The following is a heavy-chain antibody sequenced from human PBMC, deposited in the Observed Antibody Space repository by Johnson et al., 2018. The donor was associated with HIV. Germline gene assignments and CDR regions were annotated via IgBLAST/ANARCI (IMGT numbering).Heavy chain of an antibody. D-gene: IGHD2-8*02. J-gene: IGHJ3*02. Sequence: MQLVESGGGLVQPGGSLRLSCGASGFTFSNYAMSWVRQALGRGLEWISYISTTGTTIYYAASVKGRFTISRDNAKNSLYLQMHSLRVEDTASYYCARDLVGSPRAFDIWGQGTMVTVSS. CDR3: ARDLVGSPRAFDI. CDR1: GFTFSNYA. CDR2: ISTTGTTI. V-gene: IGHV3-48*04.